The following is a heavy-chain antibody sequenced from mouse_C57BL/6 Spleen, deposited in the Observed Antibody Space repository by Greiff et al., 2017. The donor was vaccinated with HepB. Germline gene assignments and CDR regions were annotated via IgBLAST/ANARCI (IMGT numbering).Heavy chain of an antibody. V-gene: IGHV1-64*01. Sequence: VQLQQSGAELVKPGASVKLSCKASGYTFTSYWMHWVKQRPGQGLEWIGMIHPNSGSTNYNEKFKSKATLTVDKSSSTAYMQLSSLTSEDSAVYYCARREGYGYAALDYWGQGTTLTVSS. CDR1: GYTFTSYW. J-gene: IGHJ2*01. CDR2: IHPNSGST. D-gene: IGHD2-2*01. CDR3: ARREGYGYAALDY.